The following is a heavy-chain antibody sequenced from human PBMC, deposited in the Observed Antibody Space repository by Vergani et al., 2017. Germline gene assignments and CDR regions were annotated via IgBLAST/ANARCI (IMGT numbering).Heavy chain of an antibody. D-gene: IGHD2-2*01. CDR2: IYYSGST. V-gene: IGHV4-39*01. CDR3: ARHPAGYCSSTSCSPDLDY. CDR1: GFTFSSYG. Sequence: QVQLVESGGGVVQPGRSLRLSCAASGFTFSSYGMHWVRQPPGKGLEWIGSIYYSGSTYYNPSLKSRVTISVDTSKNQFSLKLSSVTAADTAVYYCARHPAGYCSSTSCSPDLDYWGQGTLVTVSS. J-gene: IGHJ4*02.